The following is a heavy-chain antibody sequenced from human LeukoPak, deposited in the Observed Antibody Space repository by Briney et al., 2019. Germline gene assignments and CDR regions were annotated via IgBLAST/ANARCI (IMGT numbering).Heavy chain of an antibody. CDR1: GHTFTSYA. CDR2: INTNTGNP. Sequence: ASVKVSCKASGHTFTSYAMNWVRQAPGQGLEWMGWINTNTGNPTYAQGFTGRFVFSLDTSVSTAYLQISSLKAEDTAVYYCARGEAGTRYYYYGMDVWGQGSTVTVSS. V-gene: IGHV7-4-1*02. J-gene: IGHJ6*02. CDR3: ARGEAGTRYYYYGMDV. D-gene: IGHD6-19*01.